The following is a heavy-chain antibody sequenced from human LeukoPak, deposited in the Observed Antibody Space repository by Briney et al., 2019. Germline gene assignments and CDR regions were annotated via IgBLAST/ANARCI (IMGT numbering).Heavy chain of an antibody. J-gene: IGHJ5*02. CDR3: ATVRDIVVVPAANWFDP. CDR1: GYTLTELS. V-gene: IGHV1-24*01. CDR2: FDPEDGET. D-gene: IGHD2-2*01. Sequence: ASVKVSCKVSGYTLTELSMHWARQAPGKGLEWMGGFDPEDGETIYAQKFRGRVTMTEDTSTDTAYMELSSLRSEDTAVYYCATVRDIVVVPAANWFDPWGQGTLVTVSS.